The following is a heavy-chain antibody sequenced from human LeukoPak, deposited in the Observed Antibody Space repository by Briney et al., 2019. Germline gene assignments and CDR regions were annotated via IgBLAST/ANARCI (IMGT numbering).Heavy chain of an antibody. J-gene: IGHJ3*02. D-gene: IGHD2-8*02. CDR1: GGSISSYY. Sequence: SETLSLTCTVSGGSISSYYWSWIRQPPGKGLEWIGYICYSGSTNYNPSLKSRVTISVDTSKNQFSLKLSSVTAADTAVYYCARGFGVTFTGGTFDIWGQGTMVTVSS. CDR2: ICYSGST. V-gene: IGHV4-59*01. CDR3: ARGFGVTFTGGTFDI.